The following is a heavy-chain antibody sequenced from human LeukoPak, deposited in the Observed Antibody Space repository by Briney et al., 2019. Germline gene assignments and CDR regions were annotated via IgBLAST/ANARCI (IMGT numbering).Heavy chain of an antibody. CDR3: ARGRGYSYVN. CDR1: GGSVSSGSYY. J-gene: IGHJ4*02. CDR2: IYYSGST. Sequence: SETLSLTCTVSGGSVSSGSYYWGWVRQPPGTGLEWIGYIYYSGSTNYNPSLKSRVTISVDTSKNQFSLKLSSVTAADTAVYYCARGRGYSYVNWGQGTLVTVSS. V-gene: IGHV4-61*01. D-gene: IGHD5-18*01.